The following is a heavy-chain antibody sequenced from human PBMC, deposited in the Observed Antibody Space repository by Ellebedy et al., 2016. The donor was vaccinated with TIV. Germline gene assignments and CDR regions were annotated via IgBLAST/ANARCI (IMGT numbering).Heavy chain of an antibody. CDR2: ISDSGSMI. CDR3: ARIGSGRSFYGMDV. V-gene: IGHV3-11*01. Sequence: GGSLRLXCAASGFSSSDYYISWIRQAPGKGLEWVSYISDSGSMIHYADSVKGRFTISRDNSKNSLYLQMNNLRAEDTVVYYCARIGSGRSFYGMDVWGQGTTVTVSS. CDR1: GFSSSDYY. D-gene: IGHD6-19*01. J-gene: IGHJ6*02.